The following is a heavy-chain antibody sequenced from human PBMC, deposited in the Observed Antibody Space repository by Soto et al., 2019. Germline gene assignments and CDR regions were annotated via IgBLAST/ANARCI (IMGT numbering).Heavy chain of an antibody. Sequence: QVQLQESGPGLVKPSQTLSLTCTVSGGSISSGGYYWSWIRQHPGKGLEWVGYIYYSGSTYYNPSLKSRVTISVDPSKNQFSLKLSSVTAADTAVYYCARFEYCSSTSCSKWFDPWGQGILVTVSS. CDR1: GGSISSGGYY. CDR3: ARFEYCSSTSCSKWFDP. CDR2: IYYSGST. J-gene: IGHJ5*02. D-gene: IGHD2-2*01. V-gene: IGHV4-31*03.